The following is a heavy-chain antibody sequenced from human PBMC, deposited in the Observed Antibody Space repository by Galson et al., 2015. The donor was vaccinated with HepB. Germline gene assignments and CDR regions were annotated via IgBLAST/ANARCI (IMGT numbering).Heavy chain of an antibody. D-gene: IGHD2-15*01. Sequence: SVKVSCKASGGTFSSYAISWVRQAPGQGLEWMGRIIPILGIANYAQKFQGRVTITADKSTSTAYMELSSLRSEDTAVYYCARDEYCSGGSCYSGENWGQGTLVTVSS. J-gene: IGHJ4*02. V-gene: IGHV1-69*04. CDR3: ARDEYCSGGSCYSGEN. CDR1: GGTFSSYA. CDR2: IIPILGIA.